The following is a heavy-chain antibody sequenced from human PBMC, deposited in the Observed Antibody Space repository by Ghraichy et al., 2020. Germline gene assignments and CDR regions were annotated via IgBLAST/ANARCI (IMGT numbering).Heavy chain of an antibody. D-gene: IGHD4-17*01. CDR3: ARILGDDYGDQGGVDY. Sequence: SETLSLTCTVSGGSISSSSYYWGWIRQPPGKGLEWIGSIYYSGSTYYNPSLKSRVTISVDTSKNQFSLKLSSVTAADTAVYYCARILGDDYGDQGGVDYWGQGTLVTVSS. J-gene: IGHJ4*02. CDR1: GGSISSSSYY. V-gene: IGHV4-39*01. CDR2: IYYSGST.